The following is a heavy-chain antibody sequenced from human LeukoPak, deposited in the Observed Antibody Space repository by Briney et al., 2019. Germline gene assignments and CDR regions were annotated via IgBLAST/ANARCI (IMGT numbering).Heavy chain of an antibody. D-gene: IGHD6-19*01. CDR3: GRTLVGTSVVAFDM. CDR1: GGSMSSCC. Sequence: SETLSLTCTGSGGSMSSCCWSWIRPPAGQELEWSGRIYASGTNNYNPSLNSRVTTSVDTYKNQSSLKLSSVTAADTAMYYCGRTLVGTSVVAFDMWGQGTMVTVSS. J-gene: IGHJ3*02. CDR2: IYASGTN. V-gene: IGHV4-4*07.